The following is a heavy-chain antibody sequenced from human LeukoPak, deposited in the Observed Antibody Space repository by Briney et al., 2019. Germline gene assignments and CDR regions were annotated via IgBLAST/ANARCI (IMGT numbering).Heavy chain of an antibody. V-gene: IGHV3-48*03. CDR3: ARRANGFDY. CDR1: GFTPSVYE. Sequence: PGGSLRLSCAASGFTPSVYEMIWVRQAPGKGLEWVSYISSSGRTIYYTDSVKGRFTISRDNTKKSLYLQMNSLSADDTAVYYCARRANGFDYWGQGTLLTVSS. J-gene: IGHJ4*02. CDR2: ISSSGRTI.